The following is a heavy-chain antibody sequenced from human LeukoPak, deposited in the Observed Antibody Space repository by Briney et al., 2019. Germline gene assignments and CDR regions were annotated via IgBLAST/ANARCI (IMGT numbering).Heavy chain of an antibody. CDR3: AKSKDNPLYYFDN. V-gene: IGHV3-23*01. Sequence: GGSLRLSCAASGFTFSSYAMNWVRQAPGKGLEWVSAISGSGGSTYYAGSVKGRFTISRDNSKNTLFLQMNSLRAEDTAVYYCAKSKDNPLYYFDNWGQGTLVTVSS. CDR2: ISGSGGST. CDR1: GFTFSSYA. J-gene: IGHJ4*02.